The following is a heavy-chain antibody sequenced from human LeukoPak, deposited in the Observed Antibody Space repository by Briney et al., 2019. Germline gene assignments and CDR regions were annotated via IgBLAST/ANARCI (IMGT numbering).Heavy chain of an antibody. Sequence: PGGSLRLSCAASGFTFSSYEMNWVRQAPGKGLEWVSYISSSGSTIYYADSVKGRFTISRDNAKNSLYLQMNNLRAEDTAVYYCASGYDFWSGYYMDAFDIWGQGTMVTVSS. V-gene: IGHV3-48*03. CDR1: GFTFSSYE. CDR2: ISSSGSTI. CDR3: ASGYDFWSGYYMDAFDI. J-gene: IGHJ3*02. D-gene: IGHD3-3*01.